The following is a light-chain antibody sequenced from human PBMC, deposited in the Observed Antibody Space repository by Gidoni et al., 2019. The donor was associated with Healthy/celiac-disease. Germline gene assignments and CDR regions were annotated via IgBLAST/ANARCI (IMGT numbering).Light chain of an antibody. Sequence: DIVMTQSPDSLAVSLGERATINCKSSQSVLYSSNNKNYLAWYHQKPGHPPKLLIYWASTRESGVPYRFIGSWSGTDFSLPISSLQAEDVAVYYCQQYYSTPITFGQGTRLEIK. CDR3: QQYYSTPIT. CDR1: QSVLYSSNNKNY. J-gene: IGKJ5*01. V-gene: IGKV4-1*01. CDR2: WAS.